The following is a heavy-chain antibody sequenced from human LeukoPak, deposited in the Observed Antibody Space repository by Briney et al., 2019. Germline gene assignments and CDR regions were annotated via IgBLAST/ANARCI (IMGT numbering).Heavy chain of an antibody. V-gene: IGHV3-30-3*01. CDR3: ARARRIAAAGTSGDWFDP. CDR2: ISYDGSNK. D-gene: IGHD6-13*01. Sequence: GRSLRLSCAASGFTFSSYAMHWVRQAPGKGLEWVAVISYDGSNKYYADSVKGRFTISRDNSKNTLYLRMNSLRAEDTAVYYCARARRIAAAGTSGDWFDPWGQGTLVTVSS. CDR1: GFTFSSYA. J-gene: IGHJ5*02.